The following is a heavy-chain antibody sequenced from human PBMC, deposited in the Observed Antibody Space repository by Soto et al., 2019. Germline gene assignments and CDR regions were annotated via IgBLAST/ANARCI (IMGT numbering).Heavy chain of an antibody. J-gene: IGHJ4*02. CDR3: AAWAEDDREGH. CDR2: IWYDASKQ. V-gene: IGHV3-33*01. CDR1: GFSFSVYG. Sequence: GVSLRLSCETSGFSFSVYGMHWVRQAPGKGLEWVAVIWYDASKQFYAASVEGRFTISRDNSNAILYLQMNSLRAEDTAVYYCAAWAEDDREGHRGRGSLVAVGS. D-gene: IGHD3-16*01.